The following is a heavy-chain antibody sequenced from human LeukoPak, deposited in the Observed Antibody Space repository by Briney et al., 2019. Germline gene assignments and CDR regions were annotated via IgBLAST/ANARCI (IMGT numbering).Heavy chain of an antibody. V-gene: IGHV3-7*01. CDR1: GFRFSCYW. CDR2: IKQGGNEE. CDR3: ARALYSQRFY. J-gene: IGHJ4*02. D-gene: IGHD4-11*01. Sequence: GGSLRLSCAASGFRFSCYWMSWLRQAPGKGLEWVANIKQGGNEEYYVDSVKGRFTISRDNAKNTLYLQMNSLRAEDTAVYYCARALYSQRFYWGQGTLVTVSS.